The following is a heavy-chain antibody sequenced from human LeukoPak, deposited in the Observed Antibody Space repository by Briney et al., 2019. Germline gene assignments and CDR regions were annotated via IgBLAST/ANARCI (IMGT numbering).Heavy chain of an antibody. Sequence: SETLSLTCAVSGDSISSNSWWSWVRLPPGKGLEWIGEIYHRGSTNYNPSLKSRVTISVDKSKNQFSLKLRSVTAADTAVYYCARKGLRSGYVPLDYWGQGTLVTVSS. V-gene: IGHV4-4*02. D-gene: IGHD3-3*01. J-gene: IGHJ4*02. CDR1: GDSISSNSW. CDR3: ARKGLRSGYVPLDY. CDR2: IYHRGST.